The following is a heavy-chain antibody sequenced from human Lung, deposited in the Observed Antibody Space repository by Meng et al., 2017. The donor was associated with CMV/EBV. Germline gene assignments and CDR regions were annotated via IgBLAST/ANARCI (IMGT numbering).Heavy chain of an antibody. CDR1: GGSISSSSYY. J-gene: IGHJ4*02. V-gene: IGHV4-39*01. Sequence: QLQVQGSGPGLVKPSGTLSLTCTVSGGSISSSSYYWAWIRQPPGEGLEWIGSVVYSGTTYYTSSLKSRVSISVDTSKNQFSLKLSSVTAADTAVYYCARHHHSPTFDYWGQGTLVTVSS. CDR2: VVYSGTT. CDR3: ARHHHSPTFDY. D-gene: IGHD1-14*01.